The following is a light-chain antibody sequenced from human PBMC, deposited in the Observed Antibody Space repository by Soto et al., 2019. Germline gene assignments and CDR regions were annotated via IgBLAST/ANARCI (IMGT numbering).Light chain of an antibody. Sequence: QSVLTQPASVSGSPGQSITISCTGTSSDVGAYKYVSWYQQHPGKAPKLMIYDVSNRPSGVSNRFSGSKSGNTASLSISGLQAEYEAEYYCISYTSSSTYVFGTGTKVTVL. CDR3: ISYTSSSTYV. V-gene: IGLV2-14*01. CDR2: DVS. CDR1: SSDVGAYKY. J-gene: IGLJ1*01.